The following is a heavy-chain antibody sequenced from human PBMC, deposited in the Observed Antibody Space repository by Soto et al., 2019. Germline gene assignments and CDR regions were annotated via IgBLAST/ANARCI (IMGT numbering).Heavy chain of an antibody. Sequence: GASVKVSCKASGYTFTSYDINWVRQATGQGLEWMGWMIPNSGETIYAQKFQGRVTMTEDTSTDTAYMELSSLRSEDTAVYYCATGPRQRDNWFDPWGQGTLVTVSS. CDR1: GYTFTSYD. CDR2: MIPNSGET. V-gene: IGHV1-8*01. CDR3: ATGPRQRDNWFDP. J-gene: IGHJ5*02.